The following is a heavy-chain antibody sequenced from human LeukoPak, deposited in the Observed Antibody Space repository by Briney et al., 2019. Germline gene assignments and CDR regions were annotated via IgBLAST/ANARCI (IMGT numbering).Heavy chain of an antibody. CDR2: IYYSGNT. CDR1: SGSITNYY. CDR3: AKTVIEDYGSGSYGFDY. D-gene: IGHD3-10*01. Sequence: SETLSLTCTVSSGSITNYYWSWIRQPPGKELEWIGYIYYSGNTNYDPSLQSRVTISVDTSKNQFSLSLSSVTAADTAVYYCAKTVIEDYGSGSYGFDYWGQGTLVTVSS. J-gene: IGHJ4*02. V-gene: IGHV4-59*01.